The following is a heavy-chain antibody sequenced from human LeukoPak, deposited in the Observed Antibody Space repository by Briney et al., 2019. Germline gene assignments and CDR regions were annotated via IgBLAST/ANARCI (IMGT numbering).Heavy chain of an antibody. D-gene: IGHD3-22*01. Sequence: SETLSLTCTVSGGSISSYYWSWIRQPPGKGLEWIGYIYYSGSTNYNPSLKRRVTISVDTSKNQFSLKLSSVTAADTAVYYCAGNYYDSSGYYQFDYWGQGTPVTVSS. J-gene: IGHJ4*02. CDR1: GGSISSYY. CDR3: AGNYYDSSGYYQFDY. CDR2: IYYSGST. V-gene: IGHV4-59*08.